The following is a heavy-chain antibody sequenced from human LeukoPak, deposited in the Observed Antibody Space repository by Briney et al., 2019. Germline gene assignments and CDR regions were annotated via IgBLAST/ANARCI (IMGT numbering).Heavy chain of an antibody. V-gene: IGHV1-3*03. CDR1: GYTFTSYA. CDR2: INAGNGNT. CDR3: AREGHYSSDRRLSY. Sequence: GASVKVSCKASGYTFTSYAMHWVRQAPGQRLEWMGWINAGNGNTKYSQEFQGRVTITRDTSASTAYMELSSLRSEDMAVYYCAREGHYSSDRRLSYWGQGTLVTVSS. D-gene: IGHD6-19*01. J-gene: IGHJ4*02.